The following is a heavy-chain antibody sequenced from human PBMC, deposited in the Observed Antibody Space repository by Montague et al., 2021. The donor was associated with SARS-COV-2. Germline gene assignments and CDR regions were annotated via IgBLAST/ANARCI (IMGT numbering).Heavy chain of an antibody. CDR2: IYYNGST. CDR1: GGSISSSSYY. Sequence: SETLSLTCTVSGGSISSSSYYWGWIRQPPGKGLEWIGSIYYNGSTYYNASLKSRVTISVDTSKNQFSLKLTSVTAADTAVYYCARHGGLSYAHFAYWGQGTLVIVSS. V-gene: IGHV4-39*01. J-gene: IGHJ4*02. CDR3: ARHGGLSYAHFAY. D-gene: IGHD1-26*01.